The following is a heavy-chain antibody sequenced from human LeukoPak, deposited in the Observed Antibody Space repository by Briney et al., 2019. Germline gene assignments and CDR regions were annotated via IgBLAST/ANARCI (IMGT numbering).Heavy chain of an antibody. D-gene: IGHD1-26*01. CDR3: ARDQGSYYPSYYFDY. Sequence: GGSLRLSCAASGFTFGSYAMHWVRQAPGKGLEWVAVISYDGSNKYYADSVKGRFTISRDNSKNTLYLQMNSLRAEDTAVYYCARDQGSYYPSYYFDYWGQGTLVTVSS. CDR2: ISYDGSNK. J-gene: IGHJ4*02. V-gene: IGHV3-30*04. CDR1: GFTFGSYA.